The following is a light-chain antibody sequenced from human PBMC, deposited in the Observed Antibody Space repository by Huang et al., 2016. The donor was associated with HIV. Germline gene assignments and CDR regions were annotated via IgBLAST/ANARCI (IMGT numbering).Light chain of an antibody. CDR1: QSLLYSLSKKNY. CDR3: LQYYSVPQT. Sequence: DIVMTQSPDSLAVSPGERATINCKSSQSLLYSLSKKNYLAWFQQKPGRPPKLLIYWATTRESGVPNRFSGSGSGTDFTLTINNLQAEDVAVYFCLQYYSVPQTFGHGTKVEIK. CDR2: WAT. J-gene: IGKJ1*01. V-gene: IGKV4-1*01.